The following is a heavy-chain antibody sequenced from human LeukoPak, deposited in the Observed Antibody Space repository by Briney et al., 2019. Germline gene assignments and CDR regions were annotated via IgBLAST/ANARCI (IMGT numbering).Heavy chain of an antibody. CDR1: GYSISSGYY. V-gene: IGHV4-38-2*02. CDR2: IYHSGST. J-gene: IGHJ3*02. CDR3: ARGGYDSSGYYDGYDAFDI. Sequence: PSETLSLTCTVSGYSISSGYYWGWIRQPPGKGLEWIGSIYHSGSTYYNPSLKSRVTISVDTSKNQFSLKLSSVTAADTAVYCCARGGYDSSGYYDGYDAFDIWGQGTMVTVSS. D-gene: IGHD3-22*01.